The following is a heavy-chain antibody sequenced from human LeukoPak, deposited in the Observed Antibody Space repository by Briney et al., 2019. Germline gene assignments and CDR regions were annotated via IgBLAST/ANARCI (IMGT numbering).Heavy chain of an antibody. D-gene: IGHD2/OR15-2a*01. CDR2: ISGSGGST. J-gene: IGHJ4*02. Sequence: GGSLRLSCAASGFTFSSYEMNWVRQAPGKGLEWVSAISGSGGSTYYADSVKGRFTISRDNSKNTLYLQMNSLRAEDTAVYYCAKGLRILSFDYWGQGTLVTVSS. CDR3: AKGLRILSFDY. CDR1: GFTFSSYE. V-gene: IGHV3-23*01.